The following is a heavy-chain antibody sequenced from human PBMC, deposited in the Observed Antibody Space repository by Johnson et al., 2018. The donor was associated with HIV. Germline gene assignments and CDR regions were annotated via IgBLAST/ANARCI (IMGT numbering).Heavy chain of an antibody. CDR2: IKQDGSEK. V-gene: IGHV3-7*01. CDR3: TGGWDNLSAVNI. J-gene: IGHJ3*02. CDR1: GFTFSRYW. Sequence: VQLVESGGGLVQPGGSLRLSCAASGFTFSRYWMSWVRQAPGKGLEWVANIKQDGSEKYYVDSVKGRFTISRDNAKNSLYLQMNSLRAEDTAVYYCTGGWDNLSAVNIGGQGTMITVSS. D-gene: IGHD6-19*01.